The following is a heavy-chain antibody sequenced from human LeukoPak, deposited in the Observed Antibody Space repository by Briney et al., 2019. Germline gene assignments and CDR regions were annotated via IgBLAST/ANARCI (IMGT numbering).Heavy chain of an antibody. CDR2: IWYDGSNK. Sequence: PGRSLRLSCAASGFTFSSYGMHWVRQAPGKGLEWVAVIWYDGSNKYYADSVEGRFTISRDNSKNTLYLQMNSLRAEDTAVYYCAKLYYYGSGRVPLSDYWGQGTLVTVSS. D-gene: IGHD3-10*01. V-gene: IGHV3-33*06. J-gene: IGHJ4*02. CDR1: GFTFSSYG. CDR3: AKLYYYGSGRVPLSDY.